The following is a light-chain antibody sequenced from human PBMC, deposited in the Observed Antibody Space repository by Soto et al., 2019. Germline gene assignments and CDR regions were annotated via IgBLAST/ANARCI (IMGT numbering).Light chain of an antibody. Sequence: ETVMTQSPGTLSVSPGERATLSCRASQTIANNLAWYQQRPGQAPRLLIYGASTRATGIPARFSGSGSGTEFTLTISSLQSEDIAIYYCQQYNNWPPYTFGQGTKLEIK. J-gene: IGKJ2*01. CDR2: GAS. CDR1: QTIANN. CDR3: QQYNNWPPYT. V-gene: IGKV3-15*01.